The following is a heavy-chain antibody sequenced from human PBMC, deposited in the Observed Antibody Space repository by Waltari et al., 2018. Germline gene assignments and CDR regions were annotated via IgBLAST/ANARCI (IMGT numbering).Heavy chain of an antibody. J-gene: IGHJ4*02. V-gene: IGHV4-59*11. CDR2: IYYSGST. Sequence: QVQLQESGPGLVKPSETLSLTCTVSGGSISSHYWSWIRQPPGKGLEWIGYIYYSGSTNYNPSLKSRVTISVDTSKNQFSLKLSSVTAADTAVYYCARGGKTFGGVISYWGQGTLVTVSS. CDR3: ARGGKTFGGVISY. CDR1: GGSISSHY. D-gene: IGHD3-16*01.